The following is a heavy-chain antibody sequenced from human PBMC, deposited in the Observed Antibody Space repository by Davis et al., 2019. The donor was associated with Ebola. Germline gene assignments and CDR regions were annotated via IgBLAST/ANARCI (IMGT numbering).Heavy chain of an antibody. J-gene: IGHJ4*02. D-gene: IGHD4-17*01. CDR3: ARARTTDHYGDFVDY. V-gene: IGHV4-59*08. Sequence: MPSETLSLTCTVSGGSISSYYWSWIRQPPGKGLEWIGYIYYSGSTNYNPSLESRVSISVDTSKNQFFLKVNSVTAADTALYYCARARTTDHYGDFVDYWGQGTLVTVSS. CDR1: GGSISSYY. CDR2: IYYSGST.